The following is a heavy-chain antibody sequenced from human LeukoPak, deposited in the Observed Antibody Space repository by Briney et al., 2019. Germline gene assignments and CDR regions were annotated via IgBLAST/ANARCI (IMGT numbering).Heavy chain of an antibody. CDR1: GFSFSTWS. D-gene: IGHD1-14*01. CDR3: ARENHGSFDY. J-gene: IGHJ4*02. CDR2: ISSSSRYI. V-gene: IGHV3-21*01. Sequence: PGRSLRLSCAASGFSFSTWSVNWVRQAPGKGLEWVSSISSSSRYIYYADSVKGRFTISRDNAKNSLYLQVNSLRVEDTAVYYCARENHGSFDYWGQGTLVTVSS.